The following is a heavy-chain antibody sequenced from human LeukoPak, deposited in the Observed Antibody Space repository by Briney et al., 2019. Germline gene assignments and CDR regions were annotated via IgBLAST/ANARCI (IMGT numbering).Heavy chain of an antibody. D-gene: IGHD1-26*01. V-gene: IGHV5-51*01. CDR2: IYPADSDT. CDR1: EYTFDIYW. Sequence: GESLKISCKGSEYTFDIYWIGWVRQIPGKGLEWMGIIYPADSDTRYSPSFQGQVTISVVKSINTAYLQWSSLKASDTAMYYCARRGEGGTYQSLDYWGQGTLVTVSS. J-gene: IGHJ4*02. CDR3: ARRGEGGTYQSLDY.